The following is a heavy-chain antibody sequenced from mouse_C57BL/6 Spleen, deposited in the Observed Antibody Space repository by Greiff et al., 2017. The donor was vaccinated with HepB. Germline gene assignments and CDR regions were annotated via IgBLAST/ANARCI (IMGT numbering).Heavy chain of an antibody. D-gene: IGHD1-1*01. CDR2: IYPGDGDT. CDR1: GYAFSSSW. Sequence: VKLMESGPELVKPGASVKISCKASGYAFSSSWMNWVKQRPGKGLEWIGRIYPGDGDTNYNGKFKGKATLTADKSSSTAYMQLSSLTSEDSAVYFCARHYYGSSWGYFDYWGQGTTLTVSS. V-gene: IGHV1-82*01. J-gene: IGHJ2*01. CDR3: ARHYYGSSWGYFDY.